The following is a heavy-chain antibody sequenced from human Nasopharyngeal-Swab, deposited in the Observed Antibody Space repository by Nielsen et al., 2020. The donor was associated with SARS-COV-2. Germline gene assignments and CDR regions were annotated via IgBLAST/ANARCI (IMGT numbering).Heavy chain of an antibody. J-gene: IGHJ4*02. CDR2: ASSDGRNK. V-gene: IGHV3-30*04. CDR1: GFSFSSYA. CDR3: ARRALQDYYFDY. Sequence: GESLKISCAASGFSFSSYAMHWVRQAPGKGLEWVAVASSDGRNKYYADSVKGRFTVSRDNSKNTLYLQMNRLRAEDTAVYYCARRALQDYYFDYWGQGTLVTVSS.